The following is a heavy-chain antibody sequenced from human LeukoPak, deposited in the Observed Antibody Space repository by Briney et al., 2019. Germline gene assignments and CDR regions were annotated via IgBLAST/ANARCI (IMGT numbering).Heavy chain of an antibody. CDR1: GGTFSIYA. D-gene: IGHD3-16*02. J-gene: IGHJ4*02. Sequence: ASVKVSCKASGGTFSIYAISWVRQAPGQGVEWMGGIIPIFGTANYAQKFQGRVTITADESTSTAYMELSSLRSEDTAVYYCARVAMITFGGVIGYYFDYWGQGTLVTVSS. CDR2: IIPIFGTA. V-gene: IGHV1-69*13. CDR3: ARVAMITFGGVIGYYFDY.